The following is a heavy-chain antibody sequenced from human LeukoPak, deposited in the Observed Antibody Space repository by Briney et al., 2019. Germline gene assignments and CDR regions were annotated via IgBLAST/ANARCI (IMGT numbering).Heavy chain of an antibody. CDR3: ARVVFRFGEFLCYYFDY. CDR2: LYSGGNT. V-gene: IGHV3-66*01. CDR1: GFTVSSNY. J-gene: IGHJ4*02. D-gene: IGHD3-10*01. Sequence: PGGSLRLSCAASGFTVSSNYMSWVRQASGKGLEWVSVLYSGGNTYYADSVKGRFTISRDSSKNTLYLQMNSLRAEDTAVYYCARVVFRFGEFLCYYFDYWGQGTLVTVSS.